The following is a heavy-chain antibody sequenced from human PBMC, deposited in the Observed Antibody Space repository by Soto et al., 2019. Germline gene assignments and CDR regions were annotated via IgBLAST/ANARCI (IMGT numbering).Heavy chain of an antibody. CDR2: INEDGSEI. V-gene: IGHV3-7*01. J-gene: IGHJ4*02. D-gene: IGHD3-16*01. CDR3: ARDIGFDYVD. CDR1: VFTFRSFW. Sequence: GWSLRLSCAVSVFTFRSFWMSWVRQAPGKGLEWVASINEDGSEIYYVDSVKGRFTISRDNADNSLFLQMNSLSAEDTGVYFCARDIGFDYVDWGQGTLVTVSS.